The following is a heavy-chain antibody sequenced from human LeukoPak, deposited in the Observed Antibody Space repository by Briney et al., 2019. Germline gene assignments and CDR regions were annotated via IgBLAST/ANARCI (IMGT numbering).Heavy chain of an antibody. V-gene: IGHV1-2*02. CDR2: INPNSGGT. CDR1: GYTFTGYY. J-gene: IGHJ5*02. CDR3: ARDGNYDILTGYYDNWFDP. D-gene: IGHD3-9*01. Sequence: ASVKVSCKASGYTFTGYYMHWVRQAPGQGLEWMGWINPNSGGTNYAQKFQGRVIMTRDTSISTAYMELSRLRSDDTAVYYCARDGNYDILTGYYDNWFDPWGQGTLVTVSS.